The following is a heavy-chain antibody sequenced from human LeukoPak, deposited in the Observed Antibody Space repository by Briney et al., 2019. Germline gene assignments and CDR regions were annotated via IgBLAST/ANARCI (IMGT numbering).Heavy chain of an antibody. J-gene: IGHJ4*02. D-gene: IGHD3-22*01. CDR2: ISGSGDNT. CDR1: GFTFSSYA. V-gene: IGHV3-23*01. CDR3: AKGSYYDSSGSFYFDY. Sequence: NPGGSLRLSCAASGFTFSSYAMSWVRQAPGKGLEWVSGISGSGDNTYYADSVKGRFTISRDNSKNTLYVQVNSLGTEDTAAYYCAKGSYYDSSGSFYFDYWGQETLVTVSS.